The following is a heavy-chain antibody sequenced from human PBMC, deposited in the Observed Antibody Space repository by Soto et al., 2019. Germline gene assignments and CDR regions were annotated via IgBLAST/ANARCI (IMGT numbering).Heavy chain of an antibody. CDR2: ISTYNGDT. CDR3: ARGGGDSTSSRYYYYGMDA. J-gene: IGHJ6*02. Sequence: GASVKVSCKASGYTFTTYSISWVRQAPGQGLEWMGWISTYNGDTNYAQKLQGRVTMITDTSTSTAYMELRSLRSDDTAVYYCARGGGDSTSSRYYYYGMDAWGQGTTVTVSS. V-gene: IGHV1-18*04. D-gene: IGHD6-6*01. CDR1: GYTFTTYS.